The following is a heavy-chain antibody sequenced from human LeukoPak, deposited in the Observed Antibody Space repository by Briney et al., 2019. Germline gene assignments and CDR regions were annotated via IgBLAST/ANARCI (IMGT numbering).Heavy chain of an antibody. J-gene: IGHJ3*02. D-gene: IGHD3-10*01. CDR1: GGSISSCY. CDR3: ARWYYYGSGSRRDAFDI. CDR2: IYYSGST. Sequence: PSETLSLTCTVSGGSISSCYWSWIRQPPGKGLEWIGYIYYSGSTNYNPSLKSRVTISVDTSKNQFSLKLSSVTAADTAVYYCARWYYYGSGSRRDAFDIWGQGTMVTVSS. V-gene: IGHV4-59*01.